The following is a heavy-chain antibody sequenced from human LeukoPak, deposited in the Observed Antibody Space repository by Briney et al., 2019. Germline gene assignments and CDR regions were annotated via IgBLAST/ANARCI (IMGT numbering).Heavy chain of an antibody. V-gene: IGHV4-39*01. CDR2: IYFSGST. CDR3: ARLLQYYDKTDYCGDSSDI. CDR1: GGSISSSSYY. D-gene: IGHD3-22*01. J-gene: IGHJ3*02. Sequence: SETLSLTCIVSGGSISSSSYYWAWVRQPPGKGLEWIGTIYFSGSTYYNPSLKSRVLIAADTSKNQFSLKQNSVIPADTAVYYCARLLQYYDKTDYCGDSSDIWGQGTMIIVSS.